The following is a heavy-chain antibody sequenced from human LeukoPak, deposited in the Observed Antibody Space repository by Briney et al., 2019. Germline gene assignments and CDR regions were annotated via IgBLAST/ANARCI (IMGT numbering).Heavy chain of an antibody. D-gene: IGHD4-17*01. J-gene: IGHJ5*02. CDR1: GYTFTNYY. CDR2: INPSGGST. CDR3: ARDSTVTTFRGCVDP. V-gene: IGHV1-46*01. Sequence: DSVKVSCKASGYTFTNYYVHWVRQAPGQGLEWMGVINPSGGSTNYAQKFQGRVTMTRDTSTSTVYMEMRSLRSEDTAVYYCARDSTVTTFRGCVDPWGQGTLVTVSS.